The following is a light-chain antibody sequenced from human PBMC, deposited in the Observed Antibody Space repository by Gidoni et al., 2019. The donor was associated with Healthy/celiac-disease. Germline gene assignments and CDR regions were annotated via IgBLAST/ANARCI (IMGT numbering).Light chain of an antibody. Sequence: QSALTQPASVSGSPGQSITISCTGTSSDVGGYNYVSWYQQHPGKAPKLMIYYVSNRPSGVSNRFSGSKSGNTASLTISGLQAEDEADYYCSSYTSSSTLEGVFGGGTKLTVL. V-gene: IGLV2-14*03. J-gene: IGLJ3*02. CDR1: SSDVGGYNY. CDR2: YVS. CDR3: SSYTSSSTLEGV.